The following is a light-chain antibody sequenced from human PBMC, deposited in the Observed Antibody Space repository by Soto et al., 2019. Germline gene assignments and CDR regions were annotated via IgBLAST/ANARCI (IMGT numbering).Light chain of an antibody. J-gene: IGKJ1*01. Sequence: EIVLTQSPGTLSLSPGERATLSCRASQSVSSNYLAWYQQKPGQAPRLVIYAASSRATGVPDRFSGSGSGTDFTLTISRLEPEDFAVYYCQQYAKAPLTFGQGTKV. V-gene: IGKV3-20*01. CDR3: QQYAKAPLT. CDR1: QSVSSNY. CDR2: AAS.